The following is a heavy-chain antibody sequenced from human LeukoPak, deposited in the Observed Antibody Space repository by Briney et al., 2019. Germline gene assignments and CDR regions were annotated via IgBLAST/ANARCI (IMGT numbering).Heavy chain of an antibody. J-gene: IGHJ5*02. Sequence: PGGSLRLSCAASGFTFSSYWMSWVRQAPGKGLEWVANIKQDGSEKYYVDSVKGRFTISRDNAKNSLFLQMNSLRAEDTAVYYCALSPRKYYDFWSGYYSEWFDPWGQGTLVTVSS. D-gene: IGHD3-3*01. CDR2: IKQDGSEK. CDR3: ALSPRKYYDFWSGYYSEWFDP. CDR1: GFTFSSYW. V-gene: IGHV3-7*01.